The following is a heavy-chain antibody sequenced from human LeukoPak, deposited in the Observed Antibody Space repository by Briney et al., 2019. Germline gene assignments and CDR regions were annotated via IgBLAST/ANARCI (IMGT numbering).Heavy chain of an antibody. CDR2: IYSSGST. V-gene: IGHV4-4*09. J-gene: IGHJ6*03. D-gene: IGHD3-22*01. Sequence: SETLSLTCSVSSGSISSYYWSWTRQPPGKELEWIGYIYSSGSTHYNPSLESRVTFSEDTSKKQFSLKLRSVTAADTAVYYCARGGRDSSGFDHYYMDAWGKGTTVIVSS. CDR3: ARGGRDSSGFDHYYMDA. CDR1: SGSISSYY.